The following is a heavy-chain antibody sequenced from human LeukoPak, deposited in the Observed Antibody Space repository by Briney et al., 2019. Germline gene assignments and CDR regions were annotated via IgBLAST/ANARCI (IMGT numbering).Heavy chain of an antibody. V-gene: IGHV4-59*01. CDR3: ATAVLVPYYYYYMDV. J-gene: IGHJ6*03. CDR2: IYYSGST. CDR1: GGFISSYY. Sequence: PSETLSLTCTVSGGFISSYYWSWIRQAPGKGLEWIGYIYYSGSTNYYPSLKSRVTISVDTSKNHFSRKLSSVPAADTAVDYCATAVLVPYYYYYMDVWGKGTTVTVSS. D-gene: IGHD6-6*01.